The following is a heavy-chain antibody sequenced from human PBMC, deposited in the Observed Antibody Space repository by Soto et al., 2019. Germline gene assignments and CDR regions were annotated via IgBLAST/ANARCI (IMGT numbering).Heavy chain of an antibody. J-gene: IGHJ4*02. V-gene: IGHV3-33*01. D-gene: IGHD3-3*01. Sequence: QVQLVESGGGVVQPGRSLRLSCAASGFTFSSYGMHWVRQAPGKGLEWVAVIWYDGSNKYYADSVKGRFTISRDNSKNTLYLKMNSLRAEDTAAYYCARDASIKDFWSGYGFDYWGQGTLVTVSS. CDR3: ARDASIKDFWSGYGFDY. CDR1: GFTFSSYG. CDR2: IWYDGSNK.